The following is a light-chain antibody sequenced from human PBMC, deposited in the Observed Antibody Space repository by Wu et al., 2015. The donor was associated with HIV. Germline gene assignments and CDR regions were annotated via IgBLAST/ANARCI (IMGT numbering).Light chain of an antibody. J-gene: IGKJ4*01. CDR2: GAF. Sequence: DIQLTQSPSFLSASVGDRVTITCRASQGISRYLAWYQQKPGKAPKLLIYGAFALQSGVPSRFSGSGSETEFTLTISSLQPADSATYFXQQLNSYPLTFGGGTRVELK. CDR1: QGISRY. V-gene: IGKV1-9*01. CDR3: QQLNSYPLT.